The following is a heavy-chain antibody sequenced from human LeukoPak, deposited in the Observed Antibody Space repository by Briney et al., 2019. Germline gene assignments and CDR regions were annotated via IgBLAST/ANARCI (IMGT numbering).Heavy chain of an antibody. V-gene: IGHV7-4-1*02. CDR2: INTNTGNP. CDR1: GGTFSSYA. D-gene: IGHD3-10*01. Sequence: ASVKVSCKASGGTFSSYAISWVRQAPGQGLEWMGWINTNTGNPTYAQGFTGRFVFSLDTSVSTAYLQISSLKAEDTAVYYCVRYRGSGSYFIDYWGQGTLVTVSS. J-gene: IGHJ4*02. CDR3: VRYRGSGSYFIDY.